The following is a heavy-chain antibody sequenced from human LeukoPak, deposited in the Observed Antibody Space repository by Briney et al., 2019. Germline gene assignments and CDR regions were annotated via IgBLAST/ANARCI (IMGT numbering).Heavy chain of an antibody. Sequence: GGSLRLSCAVSGFTFSDYYMNWMRQAPGKGLEWVTYISSSSSHTNYADSVKGRFTISRDNAKNSLYLEMNSLRAEDTAVYYCARSLGIVVVFDQWGQGTLVTVSS. V-gene: IGHV3-11*03. CDR2: ISSSSSHT. D-gene: IGHD3-22*01. J-gene: IGHJ4*02. CDR3: ARSLGIVVVFDQ. CDR1: GFTFSDYY.